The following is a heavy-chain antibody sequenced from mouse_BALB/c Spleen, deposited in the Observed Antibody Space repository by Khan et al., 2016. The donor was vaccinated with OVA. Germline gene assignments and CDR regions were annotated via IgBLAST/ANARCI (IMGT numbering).Heavy chain of an antibody. CDR3: AREGAYYRSDGWFAY. J-gene: IGHJ3*01. V-gene: IGHV1-4*01. Sequence: QVQLQQSGAELARPGASVKMSCKASGYTFTTYTIHWVKQRPGQGLEWIGYIIPTNDYTNYNQKFKDRATLTADKSSSTAYMQLSSLTSEYSALYSCAREGAYYRSDGWFAYWGQGTLVTVSA. D-gene: IGHD2-14*01. CDR1: GYTFTTYT. CDR2: IIPTNDYT.